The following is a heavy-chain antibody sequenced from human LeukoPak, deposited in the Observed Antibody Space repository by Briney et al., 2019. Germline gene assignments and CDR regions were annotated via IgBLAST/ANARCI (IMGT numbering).Heavy chain of an antibody. CDR1: GFTFDNHW. V-gene: IGHV3-7*01. CDR2: IVEDGDEK. D-gene: IGHD5-12*01. CDR3: ARHVPRGRSDFDC. J-gene: IGHJ4*02. Sequence: GGSLRLSCAASGFTFDNHWMAWVRQTPGRGPEWVASIVEDGDEKSYAESVKGRFGVFRDTGRTSLYLQMNRLRAENMAIYYCARHVPRGRSDFDCWGQGVLVTVS.